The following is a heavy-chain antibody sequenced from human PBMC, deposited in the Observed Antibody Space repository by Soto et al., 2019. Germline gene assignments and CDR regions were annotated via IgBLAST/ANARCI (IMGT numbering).Heavy chain of an antibody. CDR2: ISAYNGNT. CDR3: ARDVSRAAGTGGRRPVRTKRSYYYGMDV. J-gene: IGHJ6*02. Sequence: ASVKVSCKASGYTFTSYGISWVRQAPGQGFERMGWISAYNGNTNYAQKLQGRVTMTTDTSTSTAYMELRSQRSDDTAVYYCARDVSRAAGTGGRRPVRTKRSYYYGMDVWG. D-gene: IGHD6-13*01. V-gene: IGHV1-18*04. CDR1: GYTFTSYG.